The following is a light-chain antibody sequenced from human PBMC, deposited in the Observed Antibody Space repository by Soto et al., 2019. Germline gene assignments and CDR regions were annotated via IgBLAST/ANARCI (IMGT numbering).Light chain of an antibody. Sequence: QSALTQPASVSGSPGQSITISCTGTSSDIGTYNFVSWYQHHPGKAPKLVIYEVSNRPSGISNRFSGSKSGNTASLTISGLQAEDEADYFCSSYTSSNTLGVFGGGTKLTVL. CDR2: EVS. J-gene: IGLJ2*01. CDR3: SSYTSSNTLGV. V-gene: IGLV2-14*01. CDR1: SSDIGTYNF.